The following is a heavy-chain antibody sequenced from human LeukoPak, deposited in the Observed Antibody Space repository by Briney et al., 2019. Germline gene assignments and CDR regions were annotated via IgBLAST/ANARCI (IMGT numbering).Heavy chain of an antibody. V-gene: IGHV4-39*07. D-gene: IGHD5-24*01. J-gene: IGHJ4*02. Sequence: SETLSLTCTVSGGSLSSSSYYWGWVRQPPGTGLEWLGSIYYSGSTYNNPSLKSRVTISEYTSKNQCSLKRSSVTPAGTAGYSCATLYLPATRFDYWGQGTLVTVPS. CDR1: GGSLSSSSYY. CDR2: IYYSGST. CDR3: ATLYLPATRFDY.